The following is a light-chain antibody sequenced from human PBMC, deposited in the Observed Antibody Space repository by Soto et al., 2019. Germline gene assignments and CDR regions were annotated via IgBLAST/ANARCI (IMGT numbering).Light chain of an antibody. V-gene: IGKV1-39*01. CDR1: QTISSW. Sequence: VHITQSPSTLSGAVVDRVAITCLASQTISSWLAWYQQKPGKAPKLLIYAASSLQSGVPSRFSGRGSGTDFTLTINSLQPEDFGTYFCQQSYTAPLTFGGGTRLEIK. CDR2: AAS. CDR3: QQSYTAPLT. J-gene: IGKJ5*01.